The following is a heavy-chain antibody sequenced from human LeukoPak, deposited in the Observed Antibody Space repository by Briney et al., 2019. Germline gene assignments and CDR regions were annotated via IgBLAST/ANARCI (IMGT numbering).Heavy chain of an antibody. J-gene: IGHJ6*03. CDR3: AKEDVVVPAAFYYMDV. CDR2: ITSSGGRA. Sequence: PGGSLRLSCAVSGLTFNNYAMSWVRQAPGKGLEWVSAITSSGGRAYYADCVKGRFTISRDNSMNTLYLHMNSLRAEDTAVYYCAKEDVVVPAAFYYMDVWGKGTTVAVSS. V-gene: IGHV3-23*01. CDR1: GLTFNNYA. D-gene: IGHD2-2*01.